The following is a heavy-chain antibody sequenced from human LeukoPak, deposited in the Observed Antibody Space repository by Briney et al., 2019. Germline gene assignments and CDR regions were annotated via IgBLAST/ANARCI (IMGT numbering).Heavy chain of an antibody. CDR3: ARKRPPKEMATIYDH. CDR2: IKQDGSEK. CDR1: GFTFSSYW. D-gene: IGHD5-24*01. J-gene: IGHJ4*02. V-gene: IGHV3-7*01. Sequence: PGGSLRLSCAASGFTFSSYWMSWVRQAPGKGLEWVANIKQDGSEKYYVDSVKGRFTISRDNAKNSLYLQMNSLRAEDTAVYYCARKRPPKEMATIYDHWGQGTLVTVSS.